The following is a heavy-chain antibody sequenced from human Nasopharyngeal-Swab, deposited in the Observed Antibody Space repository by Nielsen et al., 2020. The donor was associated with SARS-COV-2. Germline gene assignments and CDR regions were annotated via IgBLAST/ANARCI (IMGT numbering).Heavy chain of an antibody. Sequence: WIRQPPGKGLEWVAVIWYDGSNKYYADSVKGRFTISRDNSKNTLYLQMNSLRAEDTAVYYCAKDQGGSSWYGGAYYYYGMDVWGQGTTVTVSS. V-gene: IGHV3-33*06. J-gene: IGHJ6*02. D-gene: IGHD6-13*01. CDR2: IWYDGSNK. CDR3: AKDQGGSSWYGGAYYYYGMDV.